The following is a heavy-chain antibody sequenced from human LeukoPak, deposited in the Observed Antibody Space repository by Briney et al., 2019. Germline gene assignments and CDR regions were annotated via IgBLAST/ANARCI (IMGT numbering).Heavy chain of an antibody. D-gene: IGHD1-26*01. CDR1: GFTFSSYA. J-gene: IGHJ4*02. CDR2: ISGSGRTT. Sequence: PGGSLRLSCAASGFTFSSYAMSWVRQAPGKGLEWVSAISGSGRTTYYTDSVKGRFTISRDNSKNTLYLQMNSLRAEDTAVYYCAKAERFSGTKTPDYWGQGTLVTVSS. CDR3: AKAERFSGTKTPDY. V-gene: IGHV3-23*01.